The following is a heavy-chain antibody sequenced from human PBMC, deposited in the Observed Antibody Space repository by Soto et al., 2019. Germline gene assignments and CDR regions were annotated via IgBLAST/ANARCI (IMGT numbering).Heavy chain of an antibody. V-gene: IGHV1-18*01. CDR1: GYTFTSYG. D-gene: IGHD1-26*01. Sequence: QVQLVQSGAEVKKPGASVKVSCKASGYTFTSYGISWVRQAPGQGLEWMGWISAYNGNTNYAQKLQGRVTKTTDTSTSTAYMALRRLRFDDPTVYYFARDRGSYAPDYWAQGTLVSVSS. J-gene: IGHJ4*02. CDR3: ARDRGSYAPDY. CDR2: ISAYNGNT.